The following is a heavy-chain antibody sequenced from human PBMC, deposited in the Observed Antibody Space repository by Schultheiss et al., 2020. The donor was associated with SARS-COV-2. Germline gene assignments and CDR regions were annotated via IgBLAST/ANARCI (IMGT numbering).Heavy chain of an antibody. D-gene: IGHD6-13*01. CDR1: GFTFDDYA. CDR2: VSYDGSNK. CDR3: ARAAGTSQFDY. J-gene: IGHJ4*02. Sequence: GESLKISCAASGFTFDDYAIHWVRQAPGKGLEWVAVVSYDGSNKYYADSVKGRFTVSRDNSKNTLYLQMNSLRAEDTAVYYCARAAGTSQFDYWGQGTLVTVSS. V-gene: IGHV3-30-3*01.